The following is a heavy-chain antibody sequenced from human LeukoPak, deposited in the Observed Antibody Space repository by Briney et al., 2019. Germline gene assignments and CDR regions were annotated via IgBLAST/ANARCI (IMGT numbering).Heavy chain of an antibody. CDR3: ATTTVTHEAAFDI. CDR2: INQDGSEK. V-gene: IGHV3-7*01. Sequence: PGGSLRLSCVVSGFTFSSYWMSWVRQAPGKGLEWVANINQDGSEKYYVDSVKGRFTISRDNAKKSLYLQMNSLRAEDTAVYYCATTTVTHEAAFDIWGQGTMVTVSS. CDR1: GFTFSSYW. D-gene: IGHD4-17*01. J-gene: IGHJ3*02.